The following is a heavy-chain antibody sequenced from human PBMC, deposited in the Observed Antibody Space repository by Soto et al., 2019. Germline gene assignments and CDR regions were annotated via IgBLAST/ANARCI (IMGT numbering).Heavy chain of an antibody. Sequence: KTSETLSLTCTVSGGSITSGGHYWGWIRQSPGKGLEWLGYVYYTGSTNYSPSLRSRVSISVDTSKNEFSLRLSSVTAADTAVYFCARSVAVPGAHIDYWGQGTQVTVSS. V-gene: IGHV4-61*08. CDR3: ARSVAVPGAHIDY. J-gene: IGHJ4*02. D-gene: IGHD6-19*01. CDR2: VYYTGST. CDR1: GGSITSGGHY.